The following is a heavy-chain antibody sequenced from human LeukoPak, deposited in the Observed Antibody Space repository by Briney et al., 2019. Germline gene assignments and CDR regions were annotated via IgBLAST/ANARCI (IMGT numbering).Heavy chain of an antibody. D-gene: IGHD3-9*01. CDR1: GGSISSYY. CDR3: ARNVPPLRYFDWLLVGSFDY. Sequence: PSETLSLTCTVSGGSISSYYWSWLRQPPGKGLEWIGYIYYSGSTNYNPSLKSRVTISVDTSKNQLSLKLSSVTAADTAVYYCARNVPPLRYFDWLLVGSFDYWGQGTLVTVSS. J-gene: IGHJ4*02. V-gene: IGHV4-59*01. CDR2: IYYSGST.